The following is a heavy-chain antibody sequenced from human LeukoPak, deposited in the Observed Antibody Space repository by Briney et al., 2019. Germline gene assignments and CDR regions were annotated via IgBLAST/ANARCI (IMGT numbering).Heavy chain of an antibody. J-gene: IGHJ4*02. V-gene: IGHV3-23*01. D-gene: IGHD1-26*01. Sequence: GGSLRLSCAASGFTFSSYAMSWVRQAPGKGLEWVSAISGSGGSTYYADSVKGRFTISGDNSKNTLYLQMNSLRAEDTAVYYCARVGAAYYFDYWGQGTLVTVSS. CDR3: ARVGAAYYFDY. CDR2: ISGSGGST. CDR1: GFTFSSYA.